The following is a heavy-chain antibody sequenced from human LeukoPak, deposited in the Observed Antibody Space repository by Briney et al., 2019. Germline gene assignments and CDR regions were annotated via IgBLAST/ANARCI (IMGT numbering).Heavy chain of an antibody. CDR2: DYCGGNT. CDR3: ARDHFGSLDS. CDR1: GFSVTTDSYC. V-gene: IGHV4-61*01. J-gene: IGHJ4*02. D-gene: IGHD3-10*01. Sequence: PSETLSLTCTVSGFSVTTDSYCWGWIRQPPGKGLEWIGYDYCGGNTNYDPSLKRRVTISVDTSKNQFSLTLTSVTAADTAEYFCARDHFGSLDSWGQGILVTVSS.